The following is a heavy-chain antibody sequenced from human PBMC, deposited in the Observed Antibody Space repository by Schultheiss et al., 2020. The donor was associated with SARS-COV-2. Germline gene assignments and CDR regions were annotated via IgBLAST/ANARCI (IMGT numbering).Heavy chain of an antibody. CDR1: GFTFSSYG. V-gene: IGHV3-30*19. J-gene: IGHJ5*02. Sequence: GSLRLSCAASGFTFSSYGMHWVRQAPGKGLEWVAVISYDGSNKYYADSVKGRFTISRDNSKNTLYLQMNSLRAEDTAVYFCARDSSDSSGPGFDPWGQGTLVTVSS. CDR3: ARDSSDSSGPGFDP. D-gene: IGHD3-22*01. CDR2: ISYDGSNK.